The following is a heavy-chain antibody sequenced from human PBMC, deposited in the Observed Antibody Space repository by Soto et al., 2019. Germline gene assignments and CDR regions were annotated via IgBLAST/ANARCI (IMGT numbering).Heavy chain of an antibody. J-gene: IGHJ6*02. CDR3: ARGGWEGYCTNGVCYSSGMDV. D-gene: IGHD2-8*01. CDR2: IKQDGSEK. Sequence: GGSLRLSCAASGFTFSSYWMSWVRQAPGKGLEWVANIKQDGSEKYYVDSVKGRFTISRDNAKNSLYLQMNSLRAEDTAVYYCARGGWEGYCTNGVCYSSGMDVWGPGTTVTVSS. V-gene: IGHV3-7*03. CDR1: GFTFSSYW.